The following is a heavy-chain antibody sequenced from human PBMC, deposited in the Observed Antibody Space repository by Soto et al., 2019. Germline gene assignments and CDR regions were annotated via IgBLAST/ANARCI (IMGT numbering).Heavy chain of an antibody. Sequence: ASVKVSCKASGYTFTSYYMHWVRQAPGQGLEWMGIINPSGGSTSYAQKFQGRFTISRDNSKNTLYLQMNSLRAEDTAVYYCAKVAMIVVPPTYYFDYWGQGTLVTVSS. CDR2: INPSGGST. J-gene: IGHJ4*02. CDR3: AKVAMIVVPPTYYFDY. CDR1: GYTFTSYY. V-gene: IGHV1-46*01. D-gene: IGHD3-22*01.